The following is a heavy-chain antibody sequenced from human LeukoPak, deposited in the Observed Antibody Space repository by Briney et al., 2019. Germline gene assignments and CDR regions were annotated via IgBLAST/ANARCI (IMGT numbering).Heavy chain of an antibody. J-gene: IGHJ3*01. CDR2: INHSGST. CDR3: VRAIHRGRDGYNSV. D-gene: IGHD5-24*01. CDR1: GGSFSGYY. V-gene: IGHV4-34*01. Sequence: SETLSLTCAVYGGSFSGYYWSWIRQPPGKGLEWIGEINHSGSTNYNPSLKSRVTISVDTSKNQFSLKLSSVTAADTAVYYCVRAIHRGRDGYNSVWGQGTMVTVSS.